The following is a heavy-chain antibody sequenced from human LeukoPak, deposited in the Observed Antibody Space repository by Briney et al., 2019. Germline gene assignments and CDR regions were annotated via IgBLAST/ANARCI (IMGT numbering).Heavy chain of an antibody. D-gene: IGHD2-15*01. CDR2: IYPGDSDT. CDR3: ARHPDCSGGSCYFDY. Sequence: ESLKISCKGSGYSFTSYWIGWVRQMPGKSLELIGIIYPGDSDTRYSPSFQGQVTISADKSISTAYLQWSSLKASDTAMYYCARHPDCSGGSCYFDYWGQGTLATVSS. V-gene: IGHV5-51*01. CDR1: GYSFTSYW. J-gene: IGHJ4*02.